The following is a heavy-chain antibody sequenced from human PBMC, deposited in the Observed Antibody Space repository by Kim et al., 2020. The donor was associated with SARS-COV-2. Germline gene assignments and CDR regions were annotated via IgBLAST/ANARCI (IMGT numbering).Heavy chain of an antibody. J-gene: IGHJ4*02. CDR1: GSTLSSYW. D-gene: IGHD6-13*01. V-gene: IGHV3-74*03. Sequence: GGSLRLSCAASGSTLSSYWMDWVRQAPGKGLVWVSHISSDGSSTTYADSVKGRFTIYRDNAKNMAYLQMNSLRAEDTAVYFCASGIAAARFWGQGTLVIV. CDR2: ISSDGSST. CDR3: ASGIAAARF.